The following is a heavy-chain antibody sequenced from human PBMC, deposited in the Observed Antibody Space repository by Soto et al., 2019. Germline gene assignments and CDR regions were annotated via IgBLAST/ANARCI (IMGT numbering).Heavy chain of an antibody. Sequence: QLQLQESGPGLVKPSETLSLTCTVSGGSISGSSYYWGWIRQPPGKGLEWIGNIYYSGSTYYNPSLKSRLTISVDTSKNQFSLKLSSVTAADTAVYYCMLGSGWKDFDYWGQGTLVTVSS. D-gene: IGHD3-22*01. CDR2: IYYSGST. J-gene: IGHJ4*02. CDR1: GGSISGSSYY. V-gene: IGHV4-39*01. CDR3: MLGSGWKDFDY.